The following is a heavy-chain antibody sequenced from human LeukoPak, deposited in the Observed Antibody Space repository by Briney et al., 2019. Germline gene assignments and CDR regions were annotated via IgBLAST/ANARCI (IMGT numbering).Heavy chain of an antibody. Sequence: GASVKVSCKVSGYTLTELSMHWVRPAPGKGLEWMGGFDPEDGETIYAQKFQGRVTITADKSTSTAYMELSSLRSEDTAVYYCARAAYCGGDCYSAPLIDYWGQGTLVTVSS. J-gene: IGHJ4*02. D-gene: IGHD2-21*02. V-gene: IGHV1-24*01. CDR1: GYTLTELS. CDR2: FDPEDGET. CDR3: ARAAYCGGDCYSAPLIDY.